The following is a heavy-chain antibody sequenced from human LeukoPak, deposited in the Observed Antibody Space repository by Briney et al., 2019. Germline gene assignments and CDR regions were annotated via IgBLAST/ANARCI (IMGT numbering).Heavy chain of an antibody. J-gene: IGHJ4*02. D-gene: IGHD3-22*01. Sequence: GGFLRLSCAASGFTFSSYAMSWVRQAPGKGLEWVSAISGSGGSTYYADSVKGRFTISRDNSKNTLYLQMNSLRAEDTAVYYCAKDLSITMIVVVITKGPFDYWGQGTLVTVSS. CDR2: ISGSGGST. CDR1: GFTFSSYA. CDR3: AKDLSITMIVVVITKGPFDY. V-gene: IGHV3-23*01.